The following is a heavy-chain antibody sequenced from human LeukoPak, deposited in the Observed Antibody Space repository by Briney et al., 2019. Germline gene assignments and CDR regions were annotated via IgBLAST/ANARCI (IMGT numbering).Heavy chain of an antibody. CDR1: GFTFSRYD. CDR3: AKPPPVVGPSRMYYFDY. D-gene: IGHD1-26*01. CDR2: ISGSGGST. Sequence: GGSLRLSCAASGFTFSRYDMSWVRQAPGKGLEWVSAISGSGGSTYYADSVKGRFTISRDNSKNMVYLQMNSLRAEDTAVYYCAKPPPVVGPSRMYYFDYWGQGTLVTVSS. V-gene: IGHV3-23*01. J-gene: IGHJ4*02.